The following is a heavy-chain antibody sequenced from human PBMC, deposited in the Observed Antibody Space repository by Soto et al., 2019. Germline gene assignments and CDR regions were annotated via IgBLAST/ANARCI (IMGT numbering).Heavy chain of an antibody. Sequence: QVQLEESGGGLVKPGGPLRLSCAASGFTFSAVYMSWIRQAPNKGLEYISYISSSGTSANYADSVKGRFTISRDNAKNSLYLQLNSLRADDTAVYYCARDRGAVTGQYFDYRGQGPLVTVSS. CDR1: GFTFSAVY. CDR2: ISSSGTSA. CDR3: ARDRGAVTGQYFDY. D-gene: IGHD6-19*01. J-gene: IGHJ4*02. V-gene: IGHV3-11*05.